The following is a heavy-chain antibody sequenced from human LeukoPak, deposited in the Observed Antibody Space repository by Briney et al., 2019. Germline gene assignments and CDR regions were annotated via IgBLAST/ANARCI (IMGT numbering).Heavy chain of an antibody. J-gene: IGHJ3*02. CDR3: AAYYCGGDCYFLDAFDI. Sequence: ASVKVSCKVSGYTLTELSMHWVRQAPGKGLEWMGGFDPEDGETIYAQKFQGRVTMTEDTSTDTAHMELSSLRSEDTAVYYCAAYYCGGDCYFLDAFDIWGQGTMVTVSS. V-gene: IGHV1-24*01. D-gene: IGHD2-21*01. CDR2: FDPEDGET. CDR1: GYTLTELS.